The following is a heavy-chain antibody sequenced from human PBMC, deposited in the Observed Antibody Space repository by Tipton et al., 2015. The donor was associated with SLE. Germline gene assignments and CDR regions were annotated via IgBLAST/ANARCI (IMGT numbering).Heavy chain of an antibody. Sequence: SLRLSCAASGFTFSPYTMHWFRQAPGKGLEWLSHISGSSSTIYYADSVKGRFTISRDNAKNSVFLQMNSLRAEDTAVYYCVRDIVATIEDVFDIWGQGTMVTVST. CDR2: ISGSSSTI. J-gene: IGHJ3*02. V-gene: IGHV3-48*01. CDR3: VRDIVATIEDVFDI. D-gene: IGHD5-12*01. CDR1: GFTFSPYT.